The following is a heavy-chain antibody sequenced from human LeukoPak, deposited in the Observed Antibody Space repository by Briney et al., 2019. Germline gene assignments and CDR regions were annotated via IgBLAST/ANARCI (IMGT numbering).Heavy chain of an antibody. CDR2: MNPNSGNT. J-gene: IGHJ3*02. V-gene: IGHV1-8*01. CDR3: ARVSSGWYVAFDI. Sequence: ASVKPSCKASGYTFTSYDINWVRQATGQGLEWMGWMNPNSGNTGYAQKFQGRVTMTRNPSISTAYMELSSLRSEDTAVYYCARVSSGWYVAFDIWGQGTMVTVSS. CDR1: GYTFTSYD. D-gene: IGHD6-19*01.